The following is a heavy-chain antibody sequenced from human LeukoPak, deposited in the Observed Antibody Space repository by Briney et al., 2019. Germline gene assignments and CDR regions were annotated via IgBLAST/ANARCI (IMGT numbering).Heavy chain of an antibody. D-gene: IGHD3-3*01. J-gene: IGHJ4*02. CDR2: ISAYNGNT. Sequence: GASVKVSCKASGYTFTSYGISWVRQAPGQGLEWMGWISAYNGNTNYAQKLQGRVTMTTDTSTSTAYMELRSLRSDDTAVYYCARDRFLEWLTDLDYWGQGTLATVSS. CDR1: GYTFTSYG. CDR3: ARDRFLEWLTDLDY. V-gene: IGHV1-18*01.